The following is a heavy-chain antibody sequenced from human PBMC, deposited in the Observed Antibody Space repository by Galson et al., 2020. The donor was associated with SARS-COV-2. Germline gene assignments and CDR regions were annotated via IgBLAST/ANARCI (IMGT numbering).Heavy chain of an antibody. D-gene: IGHD2-8*02. CDR2: ARPRHKANSYTT. CDR3: TRAQGFCSGGTCYYYGMDV. Sequence: GGSLRLSCAASGFTFSDHYMDWVRQAPGKGLEWVGRARPRHKANSYTTDYAASVKGRFTISRDDSKKSLYLQMNSLKTEDTALYYCTRAQGFCSGGTCYYYGMDVWGQGTTVTVSS. J-gene: IGHJ6*02. V-gene: IGHV3-72*01. CDR1: GFTFSDHY.